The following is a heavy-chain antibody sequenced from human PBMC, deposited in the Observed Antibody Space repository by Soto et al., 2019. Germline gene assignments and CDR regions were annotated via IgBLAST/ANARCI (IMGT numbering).Heavy chain of an antibody. CDR2: IYYSGST. D-gene: IGHD5-12*01. CDR1: GASISSAGYY. CDR3: ARGVRDGYKSYLHY. Sequence: QVQLQESGPGLVKPSQTLSLTCTVSGASISSAGYYWSWIRQQPGEGLEWIGYIYYSGSTYYKSSLKSRINISIDTSKNQFSLKLSSVTAADTALYYCARGVRDGYKSYLHYWGQGTLVTVSS. J-gene: IGHJ4*02. V-gene: IGHV4-31*03.